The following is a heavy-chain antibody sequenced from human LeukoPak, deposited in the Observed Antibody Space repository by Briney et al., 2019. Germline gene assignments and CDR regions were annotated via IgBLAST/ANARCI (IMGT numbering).Heavy chain of an antibody. CDR2: INHSGST. CDR1: GGSFSGYY. CDR3: ARDYYYDSGGGAFDI. Sequence: SETLSLTCAVYGGSFSGYYWSWIRQPPGKGLEWIGEINHSGSTNYNPSLKSRVTISVDTSKNQFSLKLSSVTAADTAVYYCARDYYYDSGGGAFDIWGQGTMVTVSS. J-gene: IGHJ3*02. V-gene: IGHV4-34*01. D-gene: IGHD3-22*01.